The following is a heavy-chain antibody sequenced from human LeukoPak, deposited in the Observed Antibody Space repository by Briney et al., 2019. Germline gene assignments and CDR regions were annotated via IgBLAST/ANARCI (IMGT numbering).Heavy chain of an antibody. CDR1: GGSISSYY. Sequence: SETLSLTCTVSGGSISSYYWSWIRQPPGKGLEWIGYIYYSGSTNYNPSLKSRVTISVDKSKNQFSLKLSSVTAADTAVYYCARDGVWFGEPYYYGMDVWGKGTTVTVSS. V-gene: IGHV4-59*12. CDR2: IYYSGST. D-gene: IGHD3-10*01. CDR3: ARDGVWFGEPYYYGMDV. J-gene: IGHJ6*04.